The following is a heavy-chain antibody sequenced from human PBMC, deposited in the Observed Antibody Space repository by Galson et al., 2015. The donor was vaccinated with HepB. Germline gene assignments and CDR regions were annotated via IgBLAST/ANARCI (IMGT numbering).Heavy chain of an antibody. D-gene: IGHD3-10*01. V-gene: IGHV1-18*01. CDR2: ISAYNGNT. Sequence: SVKVSCKASGYTFTSYGISWVRQAPGQGLEWMGWISAYNGNTNYAQKLQGRVTMTTDTSTSTAYMELRSLRSDDTAVYYCASALLLWFGESGGFDYWGQGTLVTVSS. J-gene: IGHJ4*02. CDR1: GYTFTSYG. CDR3: ASALLLWFGESGGFDY.